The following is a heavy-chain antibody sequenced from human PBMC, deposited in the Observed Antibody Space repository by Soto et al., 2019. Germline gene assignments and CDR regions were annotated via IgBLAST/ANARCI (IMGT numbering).Heavy chain of an antibody. V-gene: IGHV3-74*01. CDR1: GFTFSSYW. CDR3: ARESLSDIVVVPASYYYMEV. Sequence: GGSLRLSCAASGFTFSSYWMHWVRQAPGKGLVWVSRINSDGSSTSYADSVKGRFTISRDNAKNTLYLQMNSLRAEDTAVYYCARESLSDIVVVPASYYYMEVWGKGTTVTVSS. J-gene: IGHJ6*03. D-gene: IGHD2-2*01. CDR2: INSDGSST.